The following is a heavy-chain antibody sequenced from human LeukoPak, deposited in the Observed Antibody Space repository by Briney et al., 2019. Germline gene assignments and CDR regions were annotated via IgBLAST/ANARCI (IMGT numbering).Heavy chain of an antibody. CDR1: GFTVSSYY. CDR3: ARDYSWDAFDI. CDR2: IYSTGST. Sequence: GGSLRLSCAASGFTVSSYYISWVRQAPGKGLEWVSVIYSTGSTYYAASAQGRFTISRDNSKNTLYLQMNSVRAEDTGVYYCARDYSWDAFDIWGQGTMVTVSS. D-gene: IGHD2-15*01. V-gene: IGHV3-66*01. J-gene: IGHJ3*02.